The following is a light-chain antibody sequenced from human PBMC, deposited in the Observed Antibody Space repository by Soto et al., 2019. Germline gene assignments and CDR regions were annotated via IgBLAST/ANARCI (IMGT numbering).Light chain of an antibody. J-gene: IGKJ1*01. CDR3: HQRQSWPRT. CDR2: LAS. CDR1: QAVNTR. Sequence: EIVLTQSPATLSLFPGDRVTLSCRASQAVNTRLAWYQHKPGQAPRLLIYLASNRAAGVPAMFSGSGSGTDFTLTISDVEPEDFAVYYCHQRQSWPRTFGQGTTVDIK. V-gene: IGKV3-11*01.